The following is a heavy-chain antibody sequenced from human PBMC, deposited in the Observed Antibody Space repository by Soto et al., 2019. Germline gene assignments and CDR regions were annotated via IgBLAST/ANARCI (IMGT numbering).Heavy chain of an antibody. CDR3: AREVGGYDSSGYQ. CDR2: IYSGGST. Sequence: EVQLVESGGGLVQPGGSLRLSCAASGFTVSSNYMSWVRQAPGKGLEWVSVIYSGGSTYYADSVKGRFTISRHNSKNTLYLQMNSLRAEDTAVYYCAREVGGYDSSGYQWGQGTLVTVSS. CDR1: GFTVSSNY. D-gene: IGHD3-22*01. J-gene: IGHJ4*02. V-gene: IGHV3-53*04.